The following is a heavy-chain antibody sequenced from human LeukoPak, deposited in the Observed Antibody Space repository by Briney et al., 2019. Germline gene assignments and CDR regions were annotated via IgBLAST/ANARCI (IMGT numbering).Heavy chain of an antibody. CDR3: AKKVGLVSAPLYYFDV. V-gene: IGHV3-23*01. J-gene: IGHJ4*02. CDR2: ISGPAGSW. CDR1: GFTFSSYA. D-gene: IGHD5/OR15-5a*01. Sequence: PGGSLRLSCAASGFTFSSYAMSWVRQAPGKGLEWVSAISGPAGSWDYADSVKGWFTISRDNSKNTLFLQMNSLRADDTAIYYCAKKVGLVSAPLYYFDVWGQGTLVTVSS.